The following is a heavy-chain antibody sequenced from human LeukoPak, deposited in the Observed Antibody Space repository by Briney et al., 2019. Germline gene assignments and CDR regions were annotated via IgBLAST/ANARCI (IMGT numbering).Heavy chain of an antibody. Sequence: SETLSLTCTVSGGSISSSSYYWGWIRQPPGKGLEWIGSIYYSGSTYYNPSLKSRVTISVDTSKNQFSLKLSSVTAADTAVYYCAVVAARRPVDYWGQGTLVTVSS. CDR1: GGSISSSSYY. CDR3: AVVAARRPVDY. V-gene: IGHV4-39*01. CDR2: IYYSGST. D-gene: IGHD6-6*01. J-gene: IGHJ4*02.